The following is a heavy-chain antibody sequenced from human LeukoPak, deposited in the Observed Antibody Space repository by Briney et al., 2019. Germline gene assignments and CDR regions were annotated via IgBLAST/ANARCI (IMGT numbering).Heavy chain of an antibody. Sequence: SETLSLTCAVYGGSFSGYYWSWIRQPPGKGLEWIGEINHSGSTNYNPSLESRVTISVDTSKNQFSLKLSSVTAADTAVYYCARGRARGQLAPFDYWGQGTLVTVSS. D-gene: IGHD6-6*01. CDR1: GGSFSGYY. V-gene: IGHV4-34*01. CDR3: ARGRARGQLAPFDY. J-gene: IGHJ4*02. CDR2: INHSGST.